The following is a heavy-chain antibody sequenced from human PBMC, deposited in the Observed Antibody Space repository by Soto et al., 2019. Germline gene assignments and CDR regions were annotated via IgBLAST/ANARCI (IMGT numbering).Heavy chain of an antibody. CDR2: NHYSGST. CDR1: GDSISSDY. J-gene: IGHJ4*02. V-gene: IGHV4-59*01. CDR3: ARDGLDCSGGSCYQTLFDY. D-gene: IGHD2-15*01. Sequence: PSETLSLTCPASGDSISSDYWSWIRQPPGKGQERIGYNHYSGSTNYNPYLKSRVTISVDTSKNQYSLKLSSVTAEDTAWYYCARDGLDCSGGSCYQTLFDYWGQGTLVTVSS.